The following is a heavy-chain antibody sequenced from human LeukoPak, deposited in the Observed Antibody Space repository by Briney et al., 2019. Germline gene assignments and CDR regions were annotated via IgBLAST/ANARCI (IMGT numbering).Heavy chain of an antibody. CDR3: ANLFFGAGVDV. Sequence: GGSLRLSCAASGFTFSSYGVHWVRQAPGKGLEWVAVISYDGSNKYYADSVKGRFTISRDSAKKSVFLHMSSLRAEDTAVYYCANLFFGAGVDVWGQGTTVTVSS. J-gene: IGHJ6*01. D-gene: IGHD3-10*01. CDR2: ISYDGSNK. CDR1: GFTFSSYG. V-gene: IGHV3-30*18.